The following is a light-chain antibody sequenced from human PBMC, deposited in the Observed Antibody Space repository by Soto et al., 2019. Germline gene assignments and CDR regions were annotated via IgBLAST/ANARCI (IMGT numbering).Light chain of an antibody. V-gene: IGKV1-5*01. CDR3: QQYNSYSTWT. CDR1: QSISSW. Sequence: DIQMTQSPSTLSASVGDRFTITCRASQSISSWLAWYQQKPGKAPKLLIYDASSLESGVPSRFSGSGSGTEFTLTISSLQPDDFATYYCQQYNSYSTWTFGQGTKVDIK. CDR2: DAS. J-gene: IGKJ1*01.